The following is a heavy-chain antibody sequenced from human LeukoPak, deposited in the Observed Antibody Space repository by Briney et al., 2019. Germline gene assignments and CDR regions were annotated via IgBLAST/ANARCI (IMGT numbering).Heavy chain of an antibody. CDR1: GFTFSSYG. CDR3: ARDRVMDV. Sequence: GGSLRLSCAASGFTFSSYGMHWVRQAPGKGLEWMAVIWYDGSNKYYADSVKGRFTISRDNSKNTLYLQMNSLRAGDTAVYYCARDRVMDVWGKGTTVTVSS. J-gene: IGHJ6*04. V-gene: IGHV3-33*01. D-gene: IGHD3-10*01. CDR2: IWYDGSNK.